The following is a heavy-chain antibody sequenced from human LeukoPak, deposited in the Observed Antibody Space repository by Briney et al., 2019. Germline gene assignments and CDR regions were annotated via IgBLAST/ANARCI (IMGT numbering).Heavy chain of an antibody. D-gene: IGHD3-16*01. J-gene: IGHJ4*02. CDR3: ARGGSYFVH. CDR2: ISGSGGST. CDR1: GFTFSSYA. V-gene: IGHV3-23*01. Sequence: GGSLRLSCAASGFTFSSYAMSWVRQASGKGLEWVSGISGSGGSTYYADSVKGRFTISRDNAKNSLYLQMNSLRAEDTAVYYCARGGSYFVHWGQGTLVTVSS.